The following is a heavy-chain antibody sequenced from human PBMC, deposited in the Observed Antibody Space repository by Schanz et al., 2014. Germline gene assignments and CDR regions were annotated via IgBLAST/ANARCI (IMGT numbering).Heavy chain of an antibody. V-gene: IGHV3-7*04. Sequence: EVQLVESGGGLVQPGGSLRLSCGGSGFTFSKYWMSWVRQAPGKGLEWVANIKQDGSEKYYVDAVKGRFTISRDNAKNSMYLHMKSPRGEDTAVYYCARDNYYGSGSCAYWGQGTLVTVSS. D-gene: IGHD3-10*01. CDR1: GFTFSKYW. CDR2: IKQDGSEK. J-gene: IGHJ4*02. CDR3: ARDNYYGSGSCAY.